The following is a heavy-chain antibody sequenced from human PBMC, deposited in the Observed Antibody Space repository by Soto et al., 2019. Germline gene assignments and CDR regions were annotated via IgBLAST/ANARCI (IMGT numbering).Heavy chain of an antibody. CDR1: GYTFTDYD. V-gene: IGHV1-8*01. CDR3: STWGRDGWYTGFF. CDR2: MNPSSGKT. D-gene: IGHD6-19*01. J-gene: IGHJ4*02. Sequence: QVQLVQSGAEVKTPGASVKVSCKASGYTFTDYDINWVRQAPGQGLEWVGRMNPSSGKTDYAQNFHARVTMTRDTSISTAYLDLRNLGYEDTAVFYFSTWGRDGWYTGFFWGQGTMVTVAS.